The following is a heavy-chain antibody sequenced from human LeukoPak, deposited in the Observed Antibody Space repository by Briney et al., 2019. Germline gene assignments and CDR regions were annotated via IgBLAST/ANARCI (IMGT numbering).Heavy chain of an antibody. CDR2: INAGIGNG. D-gene: IGHD2-21*01. CDR1: RYPFTRYA. Sequence: ASVKVSCKPSRYPFTRYAMHWVRQAPGHRLEWMGGINAGIGNGEYSQEFQGRVTITRDTSASTPYMELSSLRCEDMAVYYCARGPAGPGWSCDPWGQRTLVTVSS. J-gene: IGHJ5*02. V-gene: IGHV1-3*03. CDR3: ARGPAGPGWSCDP.